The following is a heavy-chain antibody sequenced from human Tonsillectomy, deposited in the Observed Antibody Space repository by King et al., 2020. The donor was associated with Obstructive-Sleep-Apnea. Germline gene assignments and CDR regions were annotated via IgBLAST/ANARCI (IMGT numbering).Heavy chain of an antibody. D-gene: IGHD1-26*01. CDR1: GGSFSGYY. CDR2: INHSGST. J-gene: IGHJ4*02. CDR3: AREPPYTY. Sequence: VQLQQWGAGLLKPSETLSLTCAVYGGSFSGYYWSWIRQPPGKGLEWIGEINHSGSTNYNPSLKSRVTISVDTSKNQFSLNMTSVTAADTAVYYCAREPPYTYWGQGTLVTVSS. V-gene: IGHV4-34*01.